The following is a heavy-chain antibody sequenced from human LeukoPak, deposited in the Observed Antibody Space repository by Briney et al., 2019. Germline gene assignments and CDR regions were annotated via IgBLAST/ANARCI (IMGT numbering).Heavy chain of an antibody. D-gene: IGHD3-22*01. J-gene: IGHJ4*02. Sequence: GGSLRPSCAASGFTFSSYAMHWVRQAPGKGLEWVAVISYDGSNKYYADSVKGRFTISRDNSKNTLYLQMNSLRAEDTAVYYCARWEYYYDSSGQDYWGQGTLVTVSS. CDR1: GFTFSSYA. CDR2: ISYDGSNK. CDR3: ARWEYYYDSSGQDY. V-gene: IGHV3-30-3*01.